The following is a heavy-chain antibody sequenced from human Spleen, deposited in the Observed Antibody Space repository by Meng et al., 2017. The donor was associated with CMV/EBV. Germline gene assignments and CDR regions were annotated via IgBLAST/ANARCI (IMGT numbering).Heavy chain of an antibody. J-gene: IGHJ4*02. D-gene: IGHD2-2*01. CDR2: INPSGGST. Sequence: ASVKVSCKASGYTFTSHYLHWVRQAPGLGLEWMGMINPSGGSTDYAQNFQGRISMARDTCRTTVYRELRCPRHADTAVYYCAKDRYCSSTTCPGSYWGQGTLVTVSS. V-gene: IGHV1-46*01. CDR3: AKDRYCSSTTCPGSY. CDR1: GYTFTSHY.